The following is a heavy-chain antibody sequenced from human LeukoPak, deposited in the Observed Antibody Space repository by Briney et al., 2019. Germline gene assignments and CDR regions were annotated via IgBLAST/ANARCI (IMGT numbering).Heavy chain of an antibody. CDR3: ARTRKYSSDDDC. CDR1: GGSISSSIYY. J-gene: IGHJ4*02. V-gene: IGHV4-39*01. D-gene: IGHD6-19*01. Sequence: PSETLSLTCTVSGGSISSSIYYWGWIRQPPGKGLEWIGSIYYSGSTYYNPSLKSRVTISVDTSKNQFSLKLSSVTAADTAVYYCARTRKYSSDDDCWGQGTLVTVSS. CDR2: IYYSGST.